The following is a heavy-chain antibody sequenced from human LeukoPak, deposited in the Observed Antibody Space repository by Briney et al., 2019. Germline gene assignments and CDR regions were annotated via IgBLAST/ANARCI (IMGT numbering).Heavy chain of an antibody. V-gene: IGHV4-30-4*08. D-gene: IGHD1-26*01. CDR1: GGSISSGGYY. Sequence: SETLSLTCTVSGGSISSGGYYWSWIRQHPGKGLEWIGYIYYSGSTYYNPSLKSRVTISVDTSKNQFSLKLSSVTAADTAVYYCARVIGSGSYPFFDYWGQGTLVTVSS. CDR3: ARVIGSGSYPFFDY. J-gene: IGHJ4*02. CDR2: IYYSGST.